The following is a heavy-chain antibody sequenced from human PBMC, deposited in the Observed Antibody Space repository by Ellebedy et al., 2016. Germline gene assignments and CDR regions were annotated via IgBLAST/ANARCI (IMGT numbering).Heavy chain of an antibody. V-gene: IGHV4-34*01. J-gene: IGHJ6*03. CDR1: GGSFSAYY. D-gene: IGHD2-2*01. Sequence: SETLSLXXAVYGGSFSAYYWSWIRQSPGKGLEWIGEINHRGSTNYNPSLKSRVSISVDTSKNQFSLKVSSVTAADTAVYYCARGFCSSTSCRYYSHYYYMDVWGKGTTVTVSS. CDR3: ARGFCSSTSCRYYSHYYYMDV. CDR2: INHRGST.